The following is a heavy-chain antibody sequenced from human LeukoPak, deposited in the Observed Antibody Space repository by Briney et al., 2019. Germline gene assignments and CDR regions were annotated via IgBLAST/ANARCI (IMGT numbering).Heavy chain of an antibody. V-gene: IGHV1-2*06. CDR3: ASRPDQHLLYYFDY. J-gene: IGHJ4*02. D-gene: IGHD2-15*01. CDR2: INPNSGGT. Sequence: VRQAPGQGLEWMGRINPNSGGTNYAQKFQGRVTMTSDASISTAYMELSSLRSDDTAVYYCASRPDQHLLYYFDYWGQGALVTVSS.